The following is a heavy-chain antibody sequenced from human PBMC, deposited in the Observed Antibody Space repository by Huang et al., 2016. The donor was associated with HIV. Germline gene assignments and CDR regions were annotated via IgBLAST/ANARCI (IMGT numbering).Heavy chain of an antibody. CDR3: ARGQLGSYGDYDVLY. CDR2: ISPMLGRP. Sequence: QVQLVQSGAEVKTPGSSVKVYCKSSGGTFSKYAISWVRQAPGQGLEWMGGISPMLGRPNYARKVQGRVTSTADDSTSTTDVEVSSLRSEDTALYYCARGQLGSYGDYDVLYWGQGTLVTVSS. J-gene: IGHJ4*02. D-gene: IGHD4-17*01. CDR1: GGTFSKYA. V-gene: IGHV1-69*13.